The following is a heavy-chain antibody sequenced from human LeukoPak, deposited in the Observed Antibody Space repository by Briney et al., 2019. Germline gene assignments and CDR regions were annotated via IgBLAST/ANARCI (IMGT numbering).Heavy chain of an antibody. CDR1: GGSISSYY. Sequence: PSETLYLTCTVSGGSISSYYWSWIRQPQGKGLEWIGYIYYSGSTNYNPSLKSRVTLSVETSRNHCSLKLSSVTAADPAVYYLARAGIFRVGLSAFDIWGQGTMVTVSS. D-gene: IGHD3-10*01. V-gene: IGHV4-59*01. J-gene: IGHJ3*02. CDR3: ARAGIFRVGLSAFDI. CDR2: IYYSGST.